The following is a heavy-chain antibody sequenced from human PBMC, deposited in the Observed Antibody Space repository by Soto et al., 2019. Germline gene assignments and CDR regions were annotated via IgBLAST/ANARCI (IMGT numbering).Heavy chain of an antibody. CDR2: IDPTDSYT. D-gene: IGHD1-26*01. CDR3: ATTIPPSGSSFFSWFDP. V-gene: IGHV5-10-1*01. Sequence: GESLKISCKASGYSFTRKWISWVRQMPWKGLEWMGRIDPTDSYTNYSPSFQGHVTISVDKSSSTAYVQWSSLKASETAMYYCATTIPPSGSSFFSWFDPWGPGTLITV. J-gene: IGHJ5*02. CDR1: GYSFTRKW.